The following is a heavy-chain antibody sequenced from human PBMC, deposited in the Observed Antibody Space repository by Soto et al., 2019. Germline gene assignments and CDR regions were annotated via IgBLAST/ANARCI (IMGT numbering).Heavy chain of an antibody. CDR3: ARDEGSGWYYYYYCGIDV. V-gene: IGHV1-18*01. J-gene: IGHJ6*02. D-gene: IGHD6-19*01. CDR2: ISAYNGNT. Sequence: APVKFCCKAPGDIFNCYGLRWVRQANGQGLEWMGWISAYNGNTNYAQKLQGRVTMTTDTSTSTAYMELRSLRSDDTAVYYCARDEGSGWYYYYYCGIDVWGQGPTVT. CDR1: GDIFNCYG.